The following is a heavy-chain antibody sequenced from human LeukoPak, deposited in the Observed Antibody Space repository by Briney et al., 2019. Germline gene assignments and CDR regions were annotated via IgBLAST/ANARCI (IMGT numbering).Heavy chain of an antibody. D-gene: IGHD2-15*01. CDR2: IYYSGST. Sequence: SETLSLTCTVSGGSISSYYWSWIRQPPGKGLEWIGYIYYSGSTNYNPSLKSRVTISVDTSKNQFSLKLSSVTAADTAVYYCARARGIVVVGYGMDVWGQGTTVTVSS. J-gene: IGHJ6*02. CDR1: GGSISSYY. CDR3: ARARGIVVVGYGMDV. V-gene: IGHV4-59*01.